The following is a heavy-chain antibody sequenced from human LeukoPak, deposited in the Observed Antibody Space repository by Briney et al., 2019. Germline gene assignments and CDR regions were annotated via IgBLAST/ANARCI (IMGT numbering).Heavy chain of an antibody. CDR2: INPSGGST. V-gene: IGHV1-46*01. CDR1: GYTFTGNY. Sequence: GASVKVSCKASGYTFTGNYIQWVRQAPGQGLEWMGIINPSGGSTNYAQKFQGRVTMTRDTSTSTVYMELSRLRSEDTAVYYCARGDHVRIYAESAFDIWGQGTKVTVSS. J-gene: IGHJ3*02. D-gene: IGHD3-3*01. CDR3: ARGDHVRIYAESAFDI.